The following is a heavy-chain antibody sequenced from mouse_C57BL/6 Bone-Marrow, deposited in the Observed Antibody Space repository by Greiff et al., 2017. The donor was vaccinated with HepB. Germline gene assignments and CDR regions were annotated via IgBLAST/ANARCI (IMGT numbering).Heavy chain of an antibody. Sequence: QVQLQQPGAELVKPGASVKMSCKASGYTFTSYWITWVKQRPGQGLEWIGDIYPGSGSTNYNEKFKSKATLTVDTSSSTAYMQRSSLTSEDSAVYDCARRVRNDGNDLPWFAYWGQGTLVTVSA. CDR1: GYTFTSYW. D-gene: IGHD2-2*01. CDR2: IYPGSGST. V-gene: IGHV1-55*01. J-gene: IGHJ3*01. CDR3: ARRVRNDGNDLPWFAY.